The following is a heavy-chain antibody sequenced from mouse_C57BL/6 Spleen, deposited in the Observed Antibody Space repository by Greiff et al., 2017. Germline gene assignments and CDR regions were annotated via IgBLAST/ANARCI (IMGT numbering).Heavy chain of an antibody. CDR1: GYAFTNYL. J-gene: IGHJ4*01. Sequence: QVQLKQSGAELVRPGTSVKVSCKASGYAFTNYLIEWVKQRPGQGLEWIGVINPGSGGTNYNEKFKGKATLTADKSSSTAYMQLSSLTSEDSAVYFCARRGNYYGSTRYYAMDYWGQGTAVTVSS. CDR3: ARRGNYYGSTRYYAMDY. D-gene: IGHD1-1*01. V-gene: IGHV1-54*01. CDR2: INPGSGGT.